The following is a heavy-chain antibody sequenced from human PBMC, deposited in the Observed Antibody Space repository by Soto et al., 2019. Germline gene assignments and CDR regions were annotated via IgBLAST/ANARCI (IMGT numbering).Heavy chain of an antibody. J-gene: IGHJ4*02. CDR2: TYYRSKWYS. V-gene: IGHV6-1*01. D-gene: IGHD6-19*01. Sequence: SQTLSLTCAISGDSVSSTSAAWSWIRQSPSRGLEWLGRTYYRSKWYSDYAVSVKSRITINPDTSKNQYSLQLNSVTPEDTAVYYCARGSYYSGWVWGQGTLVT. CDR1: GDSVSSTSAA. CDR3: ARGSYYSGWV.